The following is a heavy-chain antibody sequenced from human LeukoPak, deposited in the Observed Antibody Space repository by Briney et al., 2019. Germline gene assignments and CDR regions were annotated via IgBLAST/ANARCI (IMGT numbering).Heavy chain of an antibody. CDR2: INPNSGGT. J-gene: IGHJ6*02. D-gene: IGHD1-26*01. CDR1: GYTFTGYY. CDR3: ARVSGIVGAPRDYYYGMDV. Sequence: GASVKVSCKASGYTFTGYYMHWVRQAPGQGLEWMGWINPNSGGTNYAQKFQGRVTMTRDTSISTAYMELSRLRSDDTAVYYCARVSGIVGAPRDYYYGMDVWGQGTTVTVSS. V-gene: IGHV1-2*02.